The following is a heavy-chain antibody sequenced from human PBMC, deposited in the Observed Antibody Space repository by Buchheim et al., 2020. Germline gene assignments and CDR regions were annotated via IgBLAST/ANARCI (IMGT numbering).Heavy chain of an antibody. CDR2: ISYDGSNK. CDR3: ARDMSAALDY. D-gene: IGHD2-2*01. CDR1: GFTFSSYA. J-gene: IGHJ4*02. Sequence: QVQLVESGGGVVQPGRSLRLSCAASGFTFSSYAMHWVRQAPGKGLEWVAVISYDGSNKYYADSVKGRFTISRDNSKNTLYLQMNSLRAEDTAVYYCARDMSAALDYWGQGTL. V-gene: IGHV3-30-3*01.